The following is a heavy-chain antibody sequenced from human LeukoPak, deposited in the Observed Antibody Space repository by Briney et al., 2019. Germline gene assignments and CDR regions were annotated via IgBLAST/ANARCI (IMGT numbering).Heavy chain of an antibody. Sequence: SETLSLTCTVSGGSISSYYWSWIRQPPGKGLEWIGYIYYSGSTNYNPSLKSRVTISVDTSKSQFSLKLTSVTAADTAVYFCVRQGIESLPYYYYYMDVWGKGTTVTVSS. CDR2: IYYSGST. CDR1: GGSISSYY. J-gene: IGHJ6*03. CDR3: VRQGIESLPYYYYYMDV. D-gene: IGHD6-13*01. V-gene: IGHV4-59*08.